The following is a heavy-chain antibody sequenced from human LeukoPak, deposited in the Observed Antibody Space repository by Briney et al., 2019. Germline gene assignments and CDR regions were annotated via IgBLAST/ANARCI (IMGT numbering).Heavy chain of an antibody. D-gene: IGHD3-22*01. CDR1: GGSISSYY. V-gene: IGHV4-59*01. CDR3: ARGSLYYYDSSGSAFDI. J-gene: IGHJ3*02. Sequence: PSETLSLTCTVSGGSISSYYWSWVRQPPGKGLEWMGYIYYSGRTNYNTSLKSRGTISLDTSKNQFSLKLSSVTSAVTAVYYCARGSLYYYDSSGSAFDIWGQGTMVTVSS. CDR2: IYYSGRT.